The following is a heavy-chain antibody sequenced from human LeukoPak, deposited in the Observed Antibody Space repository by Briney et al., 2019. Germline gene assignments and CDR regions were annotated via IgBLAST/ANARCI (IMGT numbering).Heavy chain of an antibody. CDR2: FITYNGNT. J-gene: IGHJ6*03. CDR1: GFTFSSYA. V-gene: IGHV1-18*01. D-gene: IGHD4-17*01. Sequence: AASVKVSCKCSGFTFSSYAITWVRQAPGQGLEWMGWFITYNGNTNYAQQFQGRVTMTIDMSTSTAYMELRSLRSDDTAVYYCAKTTMTSEDYSYFYMDVWGRGTTVTVSS. CDR3: AKTTMTSEDYSYFYMDV.